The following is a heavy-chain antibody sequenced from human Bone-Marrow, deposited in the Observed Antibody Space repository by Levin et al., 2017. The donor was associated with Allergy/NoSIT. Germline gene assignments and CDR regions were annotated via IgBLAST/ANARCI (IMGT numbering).Heavy chain of an antibody. V-gene: IGHV3-21*01. Sequence: LSLTCAASGFTFSSYSMNWVRQVPGKGLEWVSSISSSSRTYIYYADSVKGRFTISRDNAKNSLYLQINSLRGGDTAVYYCARGGYSGSYYGYYYGMDVWGQGTTVTVSS. J-gene: IGHJ6*02. D-gene: IGHD1-26*01. CDR1: GFTFSSYS. CDR3: ARGGYSGSYYGYYYGMDV. CDR2: ISSSSRTYI.